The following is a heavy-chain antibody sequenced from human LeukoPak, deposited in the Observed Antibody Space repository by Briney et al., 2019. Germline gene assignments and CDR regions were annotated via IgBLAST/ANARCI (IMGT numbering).Heavy chain of an antibody. CDR1: GFTFSSHY. Sequence: PGGSLRLSCVVSGFTFSSHYMSWVRQAPGKGLEWVAHIQEDGSAKYYVDSVKGRFTISRDNAKNSLYLQMNSLRAEDTALYYCAKGSSSAYYYYGMDVWGQGTTVTVSS. D-gene: IGHD6-6*01. CDR3: AKGSSSAYYYYGMDV. J-gene: IGHJ6*02. V-gene: IGHV3-7*03. CDR2: IQEDGSAK.